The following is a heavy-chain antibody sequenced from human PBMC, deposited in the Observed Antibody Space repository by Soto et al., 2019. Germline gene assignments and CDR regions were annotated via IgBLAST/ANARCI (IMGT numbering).Heavy chain of an antibody. CDR2: INAGNGNT. CDR3: ARDSCGGDCYTTFDY. Sequence: GASVKVSCKASGYTLTIYAMHGVRKAPGQRLEWMGWINAGNGNTKYSQKFQGRVTITRDTSASTAYMELSSLRSEDTAVYYCARDSCGGDCYTTFDYWGQGTLVTVSS. CDR1: GYTLTIYA. V-gene: IGHV1-3*01. J-gene: IGHJ4*02. D-gene: IGHD2-21*02.